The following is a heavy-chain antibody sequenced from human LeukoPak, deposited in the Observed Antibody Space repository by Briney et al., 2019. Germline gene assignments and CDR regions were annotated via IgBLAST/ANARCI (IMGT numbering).Heavy chain of an antibody. J-gene: IGHJ4*02. V-gene: IGHV1-46*01. Sequence: ASVKVSCKASGYTSTSYYMHWVRQAPGQGLEWMGIINPSGGSTSYAQKFQGRVTMTRDTSTSTAYMELSSLRSEDTAVYYCAKGGVGATDVSDYWGQGTLVTVSS. CDR1: GYTSTSYY. CDR3: AKGGVGATDVSDY. CDR2: INPSGGST. D-gene: IGHD1-26*01.